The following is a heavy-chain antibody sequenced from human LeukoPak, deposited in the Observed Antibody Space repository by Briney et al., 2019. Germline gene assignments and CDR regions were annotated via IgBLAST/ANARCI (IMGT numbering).Heavy chain of an antibody. Sequence: SETLSLTCTVSGDFISSGDYYWSWIRQPAGKGLEWIGRIYTSGSTNYNPSLKSRVTMSVDTSKNQFSLKLSSVTAADTAVYYCARDRDYGSGSYHPWGQGTLVTVSS. D-gene: IGHD3-10*01. CDR1: GDFISSGDYY. CDR3: ARDRDYGSGSYHP. J-gene: IGHJ5*02. V-gene: IGHV4-61*02. CDR2: IYTSGST.